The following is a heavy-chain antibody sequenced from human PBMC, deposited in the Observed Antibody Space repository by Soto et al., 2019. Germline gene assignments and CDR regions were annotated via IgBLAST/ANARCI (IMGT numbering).Heavy chain of an antibody. CDR2: VSASGLNT. J-gene: IGHJ4*02. V-gene: IGHV3-23*01. D-gene: IGHD1-1*01. CDR1: GFTVSTYA. CDR3: AKERPRRTSGYFFDS. Sequence: EVQLLESGGKLVQPGGSLTLSCAASGFTVSTYAMAWVRQAPGKGLEWVSGVSASGLNTDYADPVKGRFSISRDNSKNTVSLHMNRLRAEYTALYYCAKERPRRTSGYFFDSWGQGTPVTVSS.